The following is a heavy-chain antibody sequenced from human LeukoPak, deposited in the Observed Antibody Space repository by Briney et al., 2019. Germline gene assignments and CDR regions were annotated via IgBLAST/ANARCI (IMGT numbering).Heavy chain of an antibody. CDR2: INHSGST. CDR3: ARGGQWLVLLAFDI. D-gene: IGHD6-19*01. CDR1: GGSFSGYY. J-gene: IGHJ3*02. V-gene: IGHV4-34*01. Sequence: PSETLSLTCAVYGGSFSGYYWSWIRQPPGKGLEWIGEINHSGSTNYNPSLKSRVTISVDTSKNQFSLKLSSVTAADTAVYYCARGGQWLVLLAFDIWGQGTMVTVSS.